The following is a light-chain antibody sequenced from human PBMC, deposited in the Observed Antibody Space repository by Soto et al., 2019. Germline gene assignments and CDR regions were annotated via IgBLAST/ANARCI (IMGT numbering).Light chain of an antibody. CDR2: AAC. Sequence: DIQMTQSPSSLSASVGDRVTITCRASQSISTYGNWYQQKPGKAANVLIDAACSLQSEVPPRCSGRESGTEFTLTIRSVEPEYFATYYCQRRYSASYTFGKGTKRAIK. V-gene: IGKV1-39*01. CDR3: QRRYSASYT. CDR1: QSISTY. J-gene: IGKJ2*01.